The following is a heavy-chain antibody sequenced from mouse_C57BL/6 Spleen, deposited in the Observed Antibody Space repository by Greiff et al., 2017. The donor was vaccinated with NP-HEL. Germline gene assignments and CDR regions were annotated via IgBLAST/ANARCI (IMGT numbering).Heavy chain of an antibody. Sequence: QVQLQQPGTELVKPGASVKLSCKASGYTFTSYWMHWVKQRPGQGLEWIGNINPSNGGTNYNEKFKSKATLTVDKSSSTAYMQLSSLTSEDSAVYYCARWGYYYGSSSYYAMDDWGQGTSVTVSS. V-gene: IGHV1-53*01. CDR1: GYTFTSYW. D-gene: IGHD1-1*01. CDR2: INPSNGGT. CDR3: ARWGYYYGSSSYYAMDD. J-gene: IGHJ4*01.